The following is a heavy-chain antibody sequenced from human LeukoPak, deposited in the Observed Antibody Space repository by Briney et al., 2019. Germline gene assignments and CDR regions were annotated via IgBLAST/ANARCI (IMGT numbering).Heavy chain of an antibody. J-gene: IGHJ4*02. Sequence: GGSLKLSCAASGFTFSGSAMHWVRQASGKGLEWVGRIRSKANSYATAYAASVKGRFTISRDDSKNTAYLQMNCLKTEDTAVYYCTRQRRELPEFDYWGQGTLVTVSS. D-gene: IGHD1-26*01. CDR3: TRQRRELPEFDY. CDR1: GFTFSGSA. V-gene: IGHV3-73*01. CDR2: IRSKANSYAT.